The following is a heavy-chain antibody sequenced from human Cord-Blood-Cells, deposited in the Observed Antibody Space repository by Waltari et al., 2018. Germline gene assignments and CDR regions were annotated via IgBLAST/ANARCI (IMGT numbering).Heavy chain of an antibody. CDR2: INPNSGGT. Sequence: QVQLVQSGAEVKKPGASVKVSCKASGYTFTGYYMHWVRQAPGQGLEWMGWINPNSGGTNDAQKFQGSVTMTRDTSISTAYMELSRLRSDDTAVYYCARDTEDIVVVPAADWGQGTLVTVSS. J-gene: IGHJ4*02. V-gene: IGHV1-2*02. CDR3: ARDTEDIVVVPAAD. D-gene: IGHD2-2*01. CDR1: GYTFTGYY.